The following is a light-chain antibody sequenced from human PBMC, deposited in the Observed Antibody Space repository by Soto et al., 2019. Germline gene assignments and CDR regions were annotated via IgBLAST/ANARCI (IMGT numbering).Light chain of an antibody. Sequence: EIVLTQSPGTLSLSPGEGATLSCRASQSVSSNYLVWYQQEPGQAPRLLIFGASNRASDIPDRFSGSGSGTDFTLTISRLEPEDFAVYYCQQYGSSPPYTFGQGTKLEIK. J-gene: IGKJ2*01. CDR1: QSVSSNY. CDR3: QQYGSSPPYT. V-gene: IGKV3-20*01. CDR2: GAS.